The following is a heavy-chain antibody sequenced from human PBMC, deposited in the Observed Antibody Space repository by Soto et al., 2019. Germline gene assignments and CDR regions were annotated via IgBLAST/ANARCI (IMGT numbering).Heavy chain of an antibody. V-gene: IGHV4-4*02. CDR1: GDSTTGDNW. Sequence: PSETLSLTCAVSGDSTTGDNWWSWVRQPPGKGLEWIGEIHHSGATNYNPSLKSRVTISVDKSKNQFSLKLNSVTAADTAMFYCATQGFYRMGVWGRGTTVTVS. CDR3: ATQGFYRMGV. J-gene: IGHJ6*02. CDR2: IHHSGAT.